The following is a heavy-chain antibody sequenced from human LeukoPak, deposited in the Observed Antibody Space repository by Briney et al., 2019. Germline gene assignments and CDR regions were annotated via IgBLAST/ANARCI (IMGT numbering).Heavy chain of an antibody. J-gene: IGHJ6*03. CDR1: GYSFTSYG. CDR3: ARVGPIVVVPAASYYYYYYMDV. V-gene: IGHV1-18*01. CDR2: IRAYNGNT. Sequence: ASVKVSCKASGYSFTSYGISWVRQAPGQGLEWMGWIRAYNGNTNYAQKLQGRVTMTTDTSTSAAYMELRSLRSDDTAVYYCARVGPIVVVPAASYYYYYYMDVWGKGTTVTISS. D-gene: IGHD2-2*01.